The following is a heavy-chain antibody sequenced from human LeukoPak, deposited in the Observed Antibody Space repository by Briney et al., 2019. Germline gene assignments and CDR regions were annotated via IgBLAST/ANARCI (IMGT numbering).Heavy chain of an antibody. J-gene: IGHJ4*02. CDR3: ARRSGGVAVAGFFDY. V-gene: IGHV4-39*01. CDR2: IYYSGST. CDR1: GGSISSSSYY. D-gene: IGHD6-19*01. Sequence: SETLSLTCTVSGGSISSSSYYWGWIRQPPGKGLEWIGSIYYSGSTYHNPSLKSRVTISVDTSKNQFSLKLSSVTAADTAVYYCARRSGGVAVAGFFDYWGQGTLVTVSS.